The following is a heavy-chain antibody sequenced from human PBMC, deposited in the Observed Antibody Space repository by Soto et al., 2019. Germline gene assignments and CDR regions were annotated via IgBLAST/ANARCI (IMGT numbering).Heavy chain of an antibody. Sequence: LVKVSCKASGGTFSSYAISWVRQAPGQGLEWMGGIIPIFGTANYAQKFQGRVTITADKSTSTAYMELSSLRSEDTAVYYCASGYYDSSGYYSVGYYYYGMDVWGQGTTVTVSS. D-gene: IGHD3-22*01. CDR1: GGTFSSYA. CDR3: ASGYYDSSGYYSVGYYYYGMDV. J-gene: IGHJ6*02. V-gene: IGHV1-69*06. CDR2: IIPIFGTA.